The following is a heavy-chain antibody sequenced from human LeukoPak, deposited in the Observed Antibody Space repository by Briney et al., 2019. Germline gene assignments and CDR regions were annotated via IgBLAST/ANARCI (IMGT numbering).Heavy chain of an antibody. CDR2: IYYSGST. D-gene: IGHD3-9*01. Sequence: PSETLSLTCTVSGGSISSYYWSWIRQPPGKGLEWIGYIYYSGSTNYNPSLKSRVTISVDTSKNQFSLKLSSVTAADTAVYYCARESRYFDWLLSFGAFDIWGQGTMVTVSS. J-gene: IGHJ3*02. V-gene: IGHV4-59*01. CDR1: GGSISSYY. CDR3: ARESRYFDWLLSFGAFDI.